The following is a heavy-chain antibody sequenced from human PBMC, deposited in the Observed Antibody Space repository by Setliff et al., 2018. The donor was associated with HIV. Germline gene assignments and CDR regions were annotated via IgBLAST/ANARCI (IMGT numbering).Heavy chain of an antibody. Sequence: LSLSCAASGFTFSSYGMHWVRQAPGKGLEWVAVIWYDGSEKYYVDSVKGRFTISRDNAQNSLYLQMNSLRVEDTAVYYCARDSGTTVGATRPGYWGQGTLVTVSS. CDR3: ARDSGTTVGATRPGY. CDR2: IWYDGSEK. CDR1: GFTFSSYG. J-gene: IGHJ4*02. D-gene: IGHD1-26*01. V-gene: IGHV3-33*01.